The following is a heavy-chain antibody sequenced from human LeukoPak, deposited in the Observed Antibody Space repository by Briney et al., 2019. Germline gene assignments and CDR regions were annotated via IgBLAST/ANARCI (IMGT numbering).Heavy chain of an antibody. Sequence: SETLSLTCTVSGGSLSSGSYYWSWIRQPAGKGLEWIGRIYTSGSTNYNPSLKSRVTISVDTSKNQFSLKLSSVTAADTAVYYCARVRGGYDSDNYYYYYYMDVWGKGTTVTISS. CDR3: ARVRGGYDSDNYYYYYYMDV. V-gene: IGHV4-61*02. CDR1: GGSLSSGSYY. CDR2: IYTSGST. D-gene: IGHD5-12*01. J-gene: IGHJ6*03.